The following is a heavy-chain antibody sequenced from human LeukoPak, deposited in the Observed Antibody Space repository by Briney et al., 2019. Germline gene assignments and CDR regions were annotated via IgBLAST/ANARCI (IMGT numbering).Heavy chain of an antibody. CDR2: IGGNGGST. V-gene: IGHV3-23*01. Sequence: GGSLRLSCVASGFSFSSYVKTSARQAPGTGLEWVSAIGGNGGSTYYADSVKGRFTISRDNSKNTLSMPMNSLRAEDTAVYYCAKGIELWLTYFDHWGQGTLVTASS. J-gene: IGHJ4*02. CDR1: GFSFSSYV. D-gene: IGHD5-18*01. CDR3: AKGIELWLTYFDH.